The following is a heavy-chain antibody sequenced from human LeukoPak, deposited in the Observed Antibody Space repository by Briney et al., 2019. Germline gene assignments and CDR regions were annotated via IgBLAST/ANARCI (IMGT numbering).Heavy chain of an antibody. CDR3: ARWDKKYYFDY. Sequence: SETLSLTCTVSDGSISSDNYYWSWIRQPPGKGLEWIGYIYYSGSTNYNPSLKSRVTISVDTSKNQFSLKLSSVTAADTAVYYCARWDKKYYFDYWGQGTLVTVSS. CDR2: IYYSGST. D-gene: IGHD1-26*01. V-gene: IGHV4-61*01. J-gene: IGHJ4*02. CDR1: DGSISSDNYY.